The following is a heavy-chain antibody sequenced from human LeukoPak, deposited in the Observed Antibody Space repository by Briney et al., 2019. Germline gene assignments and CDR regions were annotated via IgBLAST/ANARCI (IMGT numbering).Heavy chain of an antibody. J-gene: IGHJ6*02. CDR1: GFTFSDYY. CDR3: ARSRIYYYGMDV. Sequence: GGSLRLSCAASGFTFSDYYMSWVRQAPGKGLEWVSYISSSGSTIYYANSVKGRFTISRDNAKNSLHLQMNSLRAEDTAVYYCARSRIYYYGMDVWGQGTTVTVTS. V-gene: IGHV3-11*01. D-gene: IGHD2-15*01. CDR2: ISSSGSTI.